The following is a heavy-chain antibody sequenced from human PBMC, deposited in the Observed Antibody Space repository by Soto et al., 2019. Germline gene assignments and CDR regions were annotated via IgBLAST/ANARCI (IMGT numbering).Heavy chain of an antibody. CDR1: GFTFSDYF. Sequence: GGSLRLSCAASGFTFSDYFMNWVRQAPGKGLEWVSYISSSTIYYADSVKGRFTISRDNAKNSLYLQMNSLRAEDTAVYYCAREGDSSGWYNWFDPWGQGTLVTVSS. D-gene: IGHD3-22*01. J-gene: IGHJ5*02. CDR3: AREGDSSGWYNWFDP. V-gene: IGHV3-48*01. CDR2: ISSSTI.